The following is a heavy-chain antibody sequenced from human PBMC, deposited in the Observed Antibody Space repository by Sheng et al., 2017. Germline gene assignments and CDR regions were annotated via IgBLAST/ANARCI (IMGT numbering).Heavy chain of an antibody. CDR1: GFTFSSYA. D-gene: IGHD6-13*01. V-gene: IGHV3-23*01. CDR2: ISGSGGST. Sequence: EVQLLESGGGLVQPGGSLRLSCAASGFTFSSYAMSWVRQAPGKGLEWVSAISGSGGSTYYADSVKGRFTISRDNSKNTLYLQMNSLRAEDTAVYYCAKDYPPLGSSSWYEGDYWGQGNAGHRLL. CDR3: AKDYPPLGSSSWYEGDY. J-gene: IGHJ4*02.